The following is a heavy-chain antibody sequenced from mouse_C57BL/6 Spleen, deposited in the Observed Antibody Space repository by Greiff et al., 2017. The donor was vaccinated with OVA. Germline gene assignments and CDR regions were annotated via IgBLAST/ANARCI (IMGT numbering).Heavy chain of an antibody. CDR2: IYPSDSET. CDR3: ARDTTVVATPFAY. Sequence: QVQLQQPGAELVRPGSSVKLSCKASGYTFTSYWMDWVKQRPGQGLEWIGNIYPSDSETHYNQKFKDKATLTVDKSSSTAYMQLSSLTSEDSAVYYCARDTTVVATPFAYWGQGTLVTVSA. D-gene: IGHD1-1*01. CDR1: GYTFTSYW. V-gene: IGHV1-61*01. J-gene: IGHJ3*01.